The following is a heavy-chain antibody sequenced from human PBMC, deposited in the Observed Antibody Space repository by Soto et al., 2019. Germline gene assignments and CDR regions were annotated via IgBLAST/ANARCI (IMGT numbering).Heavy chain of an antibody. CDR2: IHSDGSST. CDR3: ARGDRGAFHL. V-gene: IGHV3-74*01. D-gene: IGHD1-26*01. J-gene: IGHJ3*01. Sequence: EVQLVESGGGLVQPGESLRLSCAASGFTFSYYWMHWVRQAPGKGLVWVSRIHSDGSSTTYAVSVKGRFPISRDNAGNTLNLHMNSPGAEDTVVYYIARGDRGAFHLWGQGTVRSVS. CDR1: GFTFSYYW.